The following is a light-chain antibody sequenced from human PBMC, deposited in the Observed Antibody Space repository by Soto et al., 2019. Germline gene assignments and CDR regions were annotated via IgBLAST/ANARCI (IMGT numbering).Light chain of an antibody. CDR3: MQALQTRT. V-gene: IGKV2-28*01. Sequence: DIVMTQSPLSLPVTPGEPASISCRSSQSLLHSSGYNYLDWFLQKPGQSPQLLIYLGSNRASGVPDRVSGSGSGTDFTLKISRVEAEDVGVYYCMQALQTRTFGQGTRLEIK. J-gene: IGKJ5*01. CDR1: QSLLHSSGYNY. CDR2: LGS.